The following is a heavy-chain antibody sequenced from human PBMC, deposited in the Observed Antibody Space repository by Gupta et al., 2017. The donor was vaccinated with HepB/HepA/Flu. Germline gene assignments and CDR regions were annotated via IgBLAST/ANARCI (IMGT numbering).Heavy chain of an antibody. V-gene: IGHV3-9*01. Sequence: EVQLVESGGGLVQPGRSLRLSCAASGFTFDDYAMHWVRQAPGKGLEWVSGISWNSGSIGYADSVKGRFTISRDNAKNSLYLQMNSLRAEDTALYYCAKELAASGSGSGDYYYGMDVWGQGTTVTVSS. D-gene: IGHD3-10*01. J-gene: IGHJ6*02. CDR2: ISWNSGSI. CDR3: AKELAASGSGSGDYYYGMDV. CDR1: GFTFDDYA.